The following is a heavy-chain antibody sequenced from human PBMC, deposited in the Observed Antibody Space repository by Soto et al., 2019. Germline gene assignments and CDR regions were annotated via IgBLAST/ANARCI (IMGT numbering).Heavy chain of an antibody. CDR1: GGSISSYY. J-gene: IGHJ3*02. D-gene: IGHD3-10*01. V-gene: IGHV4-59*01. Sequence: VQLQESGPGLVKPSETLSLTCTVSGGSISSYYWGWIRQHPGQGLEWIGYIHDSGTTNYNPSLRSRVSISVDTSKTQFSLKLNYVTAADSAVYYCARVDGEWDAFDIWGQGTMVTVSS. CDR3: ARVDGEWDAFDI. CDR2: IHDSGTT.